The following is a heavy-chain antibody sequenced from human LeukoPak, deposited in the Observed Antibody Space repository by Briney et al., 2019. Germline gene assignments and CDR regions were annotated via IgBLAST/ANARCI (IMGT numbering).Heavy chain of an antibody. CDR1: GGSFSGYY. J-gene: IGHJ5*02. Sequence: SETLSLTCAVYGGSFSGYYWSWIRQPPGKGLEWIGEINHSGSTNYNPSLKSRVTMSLDTSKNQLSLKLTSVTAADTAFYYCARDRGGPNWFDPWGQGTLVTVSS. CDR2: INHSGST. D-gene: IGHD3-10*01. CDR3: ARDRGGPNWFDP. V-gene: IGHV4-34*01.